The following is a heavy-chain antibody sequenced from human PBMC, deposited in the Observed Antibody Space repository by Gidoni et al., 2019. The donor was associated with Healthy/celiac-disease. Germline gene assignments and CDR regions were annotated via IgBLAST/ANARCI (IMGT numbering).Heavy chain of an antibody. J-gene: IGHJ6*02. CDR2: INPSGCST. V-gene: IGHV1-46*01. CDR3: ARGYDFWSGSHYGMDV. D-gene: IGHD3-3*01. Sequence: QVQLVQSGAEVKKPGSAVKVSCKASGYPFTSYYMHWVRQAPGQGLEWMGIINPSGCSTSYAQKFQGRVTMTRDTSTSTVYMELSSLRSEDTAVYYCARGYDFWSGSHYGMDVWGQGTTVTVSS. CDR1: GYPFTSYY.